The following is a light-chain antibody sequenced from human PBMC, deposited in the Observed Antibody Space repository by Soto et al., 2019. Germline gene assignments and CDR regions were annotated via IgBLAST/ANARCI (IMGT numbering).Light chain of an antibody. CDR2: DAS. V-gene: IGKV1-5*01. CDR3: QQYHNYPWT. CDR1: ESIRTW. J-gene: IGKJ1*01. Sequence: DIQMTQSPSTLSASIGDRVTITCRASESIRTWLAWYQHKPGKAPKFLIYDASSLESGVPSRFSGSGSGTEFTLTISNLQPYDFATYFCQQYHNYPWTFGQGTKVEIK.